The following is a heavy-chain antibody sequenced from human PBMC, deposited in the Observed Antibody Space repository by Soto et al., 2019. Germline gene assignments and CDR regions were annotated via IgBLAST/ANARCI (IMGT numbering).Heavy chain of an antibody. J-gene: IGHJ4*02. D-gene: IGHD6-19*01. CDR2: IYYSGST. Sequence: PSETLSLTCTVSGGSISNYYWTWIRRPPGKGLEWIGYIYYSGSTNYNPSLKSRVTISVDTSQTQFSLKLTSVTAADTAVYYCARHRAVAGEIDYWGQGTLVTVSS. CDR3: ARHRAVAGEIDY. V-gene: IGHV4-59*08. CDR1: GGSISNYY.